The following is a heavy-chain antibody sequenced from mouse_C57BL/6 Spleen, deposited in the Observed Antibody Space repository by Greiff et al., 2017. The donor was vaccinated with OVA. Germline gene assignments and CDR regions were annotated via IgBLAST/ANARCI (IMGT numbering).Heavy chain of an antibody. V-gene: IGHV1-64*01. Sequence: QVQLQQPGAELVKPGASVKLSCKASGYTFTSYWMHWVKQRPGQGLEWIGMIHPNSGSTNYNEKFKSKATLTVDKSSSTAYMQLISLTSEDSAVYYCAREGNRKYFDGWGTWTTVTVSS. J-gene: IGHJ1*03. CDR3: AREGNRKYFDG. CDR1: GYTFTSYW. CDR2: IHPNSGST.